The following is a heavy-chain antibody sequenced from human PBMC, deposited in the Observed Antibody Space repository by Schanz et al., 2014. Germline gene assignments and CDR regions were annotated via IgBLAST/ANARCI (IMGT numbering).Heavy chain of an antibody. CDR3: AKNRAGGYESFLDS. J-gene: IGHJ4*02. Sequence: DVQLLESGGGLVQPGESLRLSCAASGFTFTTYAMTWVRQAPGKGLEWVSNISPTGSSTYYADSVKGRFTISRDNSKNTLYLQMNSLRSEDTALYYCAKNRAGGYESFLDSWGQGTLXTVSS. CDR2: ISPTGSST. CDR1: GFTFTTYA. V-gene: IGHV3-23*01. D-gene: IGHD5-12*01.